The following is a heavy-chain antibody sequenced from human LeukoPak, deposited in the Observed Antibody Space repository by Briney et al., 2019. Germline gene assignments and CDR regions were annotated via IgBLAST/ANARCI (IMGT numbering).Heavy chain of an antibody. D-gene: IGHD3-10*01. J-gene: IGHJ4*02. CDR3: ARRVRGYSYGSGTQYYFDY. V-gene: IGHV4-34*01. CDR2: INHSGST. Sequence: SETLSLTCAVYGGSFSGYYWSWIRQPPGKGLEWIGEINHSGSTNYNPSLKSRVTVSVDTSKNQLSLKLSSVTAADTAVYYCARRVRGYSYGSGTQYYFDYWGQGTLVTVSS. CDR1: GGSFSGYY.